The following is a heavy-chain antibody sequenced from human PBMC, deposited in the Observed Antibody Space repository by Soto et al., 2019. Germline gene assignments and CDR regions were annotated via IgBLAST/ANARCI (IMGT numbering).Heavy chain of an antibody. D-gene: IGHD3-9*01. CDR2: IYHSGST. CDR3: AKDPDILTAYYRAYYFDY. CDR1: ACSITRDGYS. V-gene: IGHV4-30-2*01. Sequence: PSETLSLTCGVPACSITRDGYSFSWVRQPQREGLGWIGYIYHSGSTYYNPSLNSRVTISVDRSKNQFSLKLSSVTAEDTAVYYCAKDPDILTAYYRAYYFDYWGQGALVTVSS. J-gene: IGHJ4*02.